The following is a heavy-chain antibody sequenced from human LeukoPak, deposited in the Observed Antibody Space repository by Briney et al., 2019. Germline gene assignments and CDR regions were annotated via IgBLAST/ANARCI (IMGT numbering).Heavy chain of an antibody. Sequence: SETLSLTCAVSGGSISSGGYSWSWIRQPPGKGLEWIAYIYYSGNTYYNPSLKSRVTISVDRSKNQFSLKLSSVTAADTAVYHCARGSCSGGTCYLFGPWGQGTLVTVSS. CDR3: ARGSCSGGTCYLFGP. J-gene: IGHJ5*02. V-gene: IGHV4-30-2*01. CDR1: GGSISSGGYS. CDR2: IYYSGNT. D-gene: IGHD2-15*01.